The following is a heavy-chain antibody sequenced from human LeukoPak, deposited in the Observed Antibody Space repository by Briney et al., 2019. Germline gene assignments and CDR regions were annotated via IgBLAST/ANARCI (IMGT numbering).Heavy chain of an antibody. CDR3: ARDYSSGWPNFDY. Sequence: ASVKVSCKASGYTFINYGIIWVRQAPGQGLEWMGWMSTYNGNTNYAQKLQGRVTMTTDTSTSTAYMELRSLRSDDTAVYYCARDYSSGWPNFDYWGQGTLVTVSS. CDR2: MSTYNGNT. V-gene: IGHV1-18*01. D-gene: IGHD6-19*01. J-gene: IGHJ4*02. CDR1: GYTFINYG.